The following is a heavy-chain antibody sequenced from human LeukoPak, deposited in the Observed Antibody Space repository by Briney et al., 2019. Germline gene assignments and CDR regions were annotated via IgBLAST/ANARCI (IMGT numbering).Heavy chain of an antibody. CDR1: GGSISSSFYY. CDR2: IYYSGST. J-gene: IGHJ4*02. Sequence: SETLSLTCTVSGGSISSSFYYWGWIRQPPGKGLEWIGSIYYSGSTYYNPSLKSRVTISVDTSKNQFSLKLNSVTAADTAVYYCARVKGYYGSGSYAIDYWGQGTLVTVSS. CDR3: ARVKGYYGSGSYAIDY. V-gene: IGHV4-39*07. D-gene: IGHD3-10*01.